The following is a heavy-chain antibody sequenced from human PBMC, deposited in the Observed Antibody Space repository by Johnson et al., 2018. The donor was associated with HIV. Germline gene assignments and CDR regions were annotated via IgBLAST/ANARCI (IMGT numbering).Heavy chain of an antibody. CDR1: GFPVSSYA. Sequence: QVQLVESGGGVVQPGRSLRLSCAASGFPVSSYAMHWVRQAPGKGLEWVAVISYDGTNKYYADPVQGRFTISRDNSKNTLNLQMNSLTTEDTAVYYCAKDREWLVPTPLDAFDIWGQGTMVTVSS. V-gene: IGHV3-30-3*01. CDR2: ISYDGTNK. J-gene: IGHJ3*02. CDR3: AKDREWLVPTPLDAFDI. D-gene: IGHD6-19*01.